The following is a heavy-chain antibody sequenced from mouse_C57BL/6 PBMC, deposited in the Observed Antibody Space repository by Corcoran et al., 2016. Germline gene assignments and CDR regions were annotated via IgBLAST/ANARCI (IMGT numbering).Heavy chain of an antibody. Sequence: QVQLQQPGAELVKPGASVKMSCKASGYTFTSYWKTWVKQRPGQGLEWIGDIYPGSGSTNYNEKFKSKATLTVDTSSSTAYMQLSSLTSEDSAVYYSARDHGNYDYFDDSGQGTTLTVS. D-gene: IGHD2-1*01. CDR3: ARDHGNYDYFDD. CDR1: GYTFTSYW. CDR2: IYPGSGST. J-gene: IGHJ2*01. V-gene: IGHV1-55*01.